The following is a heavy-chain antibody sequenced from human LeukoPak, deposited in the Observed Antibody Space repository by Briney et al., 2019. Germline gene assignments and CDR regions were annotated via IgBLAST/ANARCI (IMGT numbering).Heavy chain of an antibody. CDR3: ARHSGAGTGFVY. Sequence: PAETLSLTCTASGVSTSSYYWSWVRQRPGKGLEWIGYIYYSGSTNYNPSLKSRLTISIDTSKNQFSLKLSSVTAADTAVYYCARHSGAGTGFVYWGQGTLVTVSS. V-gene: IGHV4-59*08. D-gene: IGHD1/OR15-1a*01. J-gene: IGHJ4*02. CDR1: GVSTSSYY. CDR2: IYYSGST.